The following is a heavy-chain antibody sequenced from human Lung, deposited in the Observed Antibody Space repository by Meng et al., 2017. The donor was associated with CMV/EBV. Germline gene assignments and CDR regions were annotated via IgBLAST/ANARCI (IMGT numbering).Heavy chain of an antibody. CDR1: GFSLSPSGMC. CDR3: ARIGRGGYSGYYYYDGMDV. D-gene: IGHD3-22*01. J-gene: IGHJ6*02. Sequence: SGPTLVXPTQTLTLTCTFSGFSLSPSGMCVSWVRQPPGKALEWLALIDWDDDKYYSTSLKTRLTISKDTSKNQVVLTMTNMDPVDTAAYYCARIGRGGYSGYYYYDGMDVWXQGTTVTVSS. V-gene: IGHV2-70*20. CDR2: IDWDDDK.